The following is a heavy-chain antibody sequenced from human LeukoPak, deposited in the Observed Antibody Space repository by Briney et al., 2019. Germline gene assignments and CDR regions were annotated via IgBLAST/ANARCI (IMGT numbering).Heavy chain of an antibody. CDR1: GFSFSDAW. D-gene: IGHD3-22*01. V-gene: IGHV3-74*01. J-gene: IGHJ4*02. CDR3: ARASDSSGYYDY. CDR2: INSDGSTT. Sequence: PGGSLRLSCAASGFSFSDAWMNWVRQAPGKGLVWVSRINSDGSTTSYADSVKGRFTISRDNAKNTLYLQMNSLRAEDTAVHYCARASDSSGYYDYWGQGTLVTVSS.